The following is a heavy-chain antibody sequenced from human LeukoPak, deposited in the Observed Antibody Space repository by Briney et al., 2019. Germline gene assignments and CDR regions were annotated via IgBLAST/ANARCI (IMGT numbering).Heavy chain of an antibody. D-gene: IGHD2-21*02. CDR1: GFTFSSYG. V-gene: IGHV3-30*18. CDR2: ISYDGSNK. CDR3: AKAVTAPPFD. Sequence: GGSLRLSCAASGFTFSSYGMHWVRQAPGKGLEWVAVISYDGSNKYYADSVKGRFTISRDNSKNTVYLQMKSLRAEDTAVYYCAKAVTAPPFDWGQGTLVTVSS. J-gene: IGHJ4*02.